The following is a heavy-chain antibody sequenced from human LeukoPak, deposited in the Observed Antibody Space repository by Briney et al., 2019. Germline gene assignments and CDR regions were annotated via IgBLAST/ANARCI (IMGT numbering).Heavy chain of an antibody. CDR1: GYTFTSYY. V-gene: IGHV1-46*01. J-gene: IGHJ5*02. CDR3: ARDHQLPLLGWFDP. Sequence: ASVKVSCKASGYTFTSYYMHWVRQAPGQGLEWMGIINPSGGSTSYAQKFQGRVTMTRNTSISTAYMELSSLRSEDTAVYYCARDHQLPLLGWFDPWGQGTLVTVSS. CDR2: INPSGGST. D-gene: IGHD2-2*01.